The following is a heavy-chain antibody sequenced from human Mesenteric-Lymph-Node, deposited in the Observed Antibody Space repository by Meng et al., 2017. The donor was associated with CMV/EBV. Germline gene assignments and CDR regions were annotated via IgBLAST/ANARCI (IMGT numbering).Heavy chain of an antibody. CDR1: GFTVSTNY. CDR2: IYGGSASSYYDGST. Sequence: GGSLRLSCAVSGFTVSTNYMTWVRQAPGKGLEWVSIIYGGSASSYYDGSTYYADSVRGRFTISRDSSRNTLYLQMNSLRAEDTGVYYCARDLVVSAGIGTNYYGIDVWGQGTTVTVSS. D-gene: IGHD6-13*01. V-gene: IGHV3-53*01. J-gene: IGHJ6*02. CDR3: ARDLVVSAGIGTNYYGIDV.